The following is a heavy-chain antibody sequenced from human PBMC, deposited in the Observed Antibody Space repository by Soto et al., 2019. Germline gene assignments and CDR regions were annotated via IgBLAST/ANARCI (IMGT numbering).Heavy chain of an antibody. Sequence: PGGSLRLSCAASGSTFSNIAMIWVRQAPGKGLEWVSSIGGSGGGITYADSMKGRFTISRDNSKNTLYLQINSLRAEDTAVYYYATDQNWGWASWGQGTLVTVPS. D-gene: IGHD7-27*01. CDR1: GSTFSNIA. CDR3: ATDQNWGWAS. CDR2: IGGSGGGI. V-gene: IGHV3-23*01. J-gene: IGHJ5*02.